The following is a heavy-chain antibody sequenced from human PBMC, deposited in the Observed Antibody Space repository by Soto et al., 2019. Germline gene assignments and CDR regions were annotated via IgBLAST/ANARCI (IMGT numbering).Heavy chain of an antibody. D-gene: IGHD2-2*01. CDR1: GDSITGGASF. CDR3: AKLSCTSSTCYFPGWFDP. J-gene: IGHJ5*02. Sequence: SETLSLTCTVSGDSITGGASFWSWIRQPPGKGLEWIANVYYSGSSYYNPSLKSRLTISVDTTKNQFSLQLKSMTAADTAVYYCAKLSCTSSTCYFPGWFDPWGQGTLVTVSS. V-gene: IGHV4-31*03. CDR2: VYYSGSS.